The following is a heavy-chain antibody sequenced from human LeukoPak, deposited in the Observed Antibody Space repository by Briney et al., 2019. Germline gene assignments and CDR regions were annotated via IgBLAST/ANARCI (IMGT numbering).Heavy chain of an antibody. CDR3: AGHLSFEFDY. CDR2: IYYSGNT. V-gene: IGHV4-39*01. CDR1: GGSISSSSYY. J-gene: IGHJ4*02. Sequence: SETLSLTCTVSGGSISSSSYYWGWIRQPPGKGLEWIGSIYYSGNTYYNPSLKSRVTISVDTSKNQFSLKLSSVTAADTAVYYCAGHLSFEFDYWGQGTLVTVSS.